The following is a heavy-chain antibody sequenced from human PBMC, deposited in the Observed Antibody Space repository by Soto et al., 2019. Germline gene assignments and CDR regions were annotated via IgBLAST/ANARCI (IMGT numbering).Heavy chain of an antibody. Sequence: QVQLQQWGAGLLKPSETLSLTCAVDGGPFSGYYWSWIRQPPGKGLEWIGDINPSGSTNYNPSLKSRVTVSVDTSKNQFSLKLSSVTAADTDVYYCARRPLGYCSSTSCYVNWFDPWGQGTLVSVSS. J-gene: IGHJ5*02. CDR3: ARRPLGYCSSTSCYVNWFDP. CDR1: GGPFSGYY. D-gene: IGHD2-2*01. V-gene: IGHV4-34*01. CDR2: INPSGST.